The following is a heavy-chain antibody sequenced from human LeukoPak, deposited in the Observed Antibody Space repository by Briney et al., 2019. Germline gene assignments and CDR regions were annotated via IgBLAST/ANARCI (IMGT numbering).Heavy chain of an antibody. D-gene: IGHD5-18*01. CDR2: INPNSGGT. CDR1: GYTFTGYY. CDR3: ASLTGYGVDTAMVTSTHPDFDY. J-gene: IGHJ4*02. V-gene: IGHV1-2*02. Sequence: GASVKVSCKASGYTFTGYYMHWVRQAPGQGLEWMGWINPNSGGTNYAQKFQGRVTMTRDTSISTAYMELSRLRSDDTAVYYCASLTGYGVDTAMVTSTHPDFDYWGQGTLVTVSS.